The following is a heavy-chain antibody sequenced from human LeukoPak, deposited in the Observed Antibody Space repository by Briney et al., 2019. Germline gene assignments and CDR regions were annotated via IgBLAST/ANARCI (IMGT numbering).Heavy chain of an antibody. CDR2: ISSSGSTM. V-gene: IGHV3-48*03. J-gene: IGHJ4*02. D-gene: IGHD2-15*01. CDR3: ASVLPSAPPFY. CDR1: GFTFTSYE. Sequence: GGSLRLSCAASGFTFTSYEMKCISSSGSTMYYADSVKSRLTISRDNAKNSLYLQMNSLRADYTAVYYCASVLPSAPPFYCGQGTLVTVSS.